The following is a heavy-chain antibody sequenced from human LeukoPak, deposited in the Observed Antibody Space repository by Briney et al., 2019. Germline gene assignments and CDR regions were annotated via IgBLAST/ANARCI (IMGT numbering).Heavy chain of an antibody. Sequence: PSETLSLTCNVSGGSISSYYWSWIRQPPGKGLEWIGYIYYTGSTNYNPSLKSRVTISVDTSKNQFSLKLHSVTAADTAVYYCARVECGGSCYYCRGAFDLWGQGTKVTVSS. CDR2: IYYTGST. CDR3: ARVECGGSCYYCRGAFDL. J-gene: IGHJ3*01. V-gene: IGHV4-59*01. CDR1: GGSISSYY. D-gene: IGHD2-15*01.